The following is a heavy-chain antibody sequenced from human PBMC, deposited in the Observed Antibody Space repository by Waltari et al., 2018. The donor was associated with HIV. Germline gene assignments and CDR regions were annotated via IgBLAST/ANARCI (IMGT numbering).Heavy chain of an antibody. CDR1: GYSFTSYD. V-gene: IGHV1-8*01. Sequence: QVQLVQSGAEVKKPGASVKVSCTASGYSFTSYDIHWVRQATGQGLGWMGKMNLKRGNAGYAQIVQGRVTMTRNTSISTAYRELSGLRSEDTTLYYWARAPVGGTRLGGALELWGKGTKGIVSA. CDR2: MNLKRGNA. D-gene: IGHD1-1*01. J-gene: IGHJ3*01. CDR3: ARAPVGGTRLGGALEL.